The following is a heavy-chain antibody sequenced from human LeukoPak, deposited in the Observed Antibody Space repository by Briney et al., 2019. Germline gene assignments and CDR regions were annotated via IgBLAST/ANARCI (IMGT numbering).Heavy chain of an antibody. Sequence: PSETLSLTCTVSGDSVSNGNYYWSWLRQPPGKALEWIGYIYYTGKTYYNPSLEGRVTILVDTSRNHFSVKLSSVTAAGTDVYYCARSQNYYGSGDYWSQGTLVTVSS. J-gene: IGHJ4*02. D-gene: IGHD3-10*01. V-gene: IGHV4-61*03. CDR1: GDSVSNGNYY. CDR3: ARSQNYYGSGDY. CDR2: IYYTGKT.